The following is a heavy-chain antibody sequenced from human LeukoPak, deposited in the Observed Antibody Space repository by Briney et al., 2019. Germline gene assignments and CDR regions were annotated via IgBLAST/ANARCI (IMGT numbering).Heavy chain of an antibody. CDR1: GGTFSSYA. V-gene: IGHV1-69*04. J-gene: IGHJ6*03. D-gene: IGHD2-2*01. CDR2: IIPILGIA. CDR3: ARDGVSDCSSTSCYDYYYYMDV. Sequence: SVKVSCKASGGTFSSYAISWVRQAPGQGLEWMGRIIPILGIANYAQKFQGRVTITADESTSTAYMELSSLRSEDTAVYYCARDGVSDCSSTSCYDYYYYMDVWGKGTTVTVSS.